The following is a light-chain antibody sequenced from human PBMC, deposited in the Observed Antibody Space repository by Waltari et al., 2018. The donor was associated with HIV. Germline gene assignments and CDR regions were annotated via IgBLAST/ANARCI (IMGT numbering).Light chain of an antibody. J-gene: IGKJ2*01. CDR2: GAS. CDR3: QQYGSSPPYT. Sequence: IVLTQSPGILSLSPGDRATLFCRASQYVTNKYLAWYQHRPGQAPRLLIYGASSRATDIPDRFSGSGSGTDFTLTISRLGPEDFAVYFCQQYGSSPPYTFGQGTKLEIK. CDR1: QYVTNKY. V-gene: IGKV3-20*01.